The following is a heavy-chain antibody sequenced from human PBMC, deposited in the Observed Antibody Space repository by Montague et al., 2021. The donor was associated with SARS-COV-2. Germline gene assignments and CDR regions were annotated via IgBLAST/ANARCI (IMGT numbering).Heavy chain of an antibody. D-gene: IGHD3-10*01. CDR2: IRPDGTST. J-gene: IGHJ4*02. V-gene: IGHV3-74*01. CDR1: GFTFRSYW. CDR3: VRPLWFGDSDYYIES. Sequence: SLRLSCAASGFTFRSYWMHWVRQVPGRGLVWVSRIRPDGTSTHYAASVKGRFIISRDNAKNTLSLEMTNLRVDDTAIYFCVRPLWFGDSDYYIESWGQGTPVSVSS.